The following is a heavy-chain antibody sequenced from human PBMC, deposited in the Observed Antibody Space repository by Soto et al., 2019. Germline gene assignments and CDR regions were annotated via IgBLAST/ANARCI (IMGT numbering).Heavy chain of an antibody. CDR1: GGTFSSYA. D-gene: IGHD6-13*01. J-gene: IGHJ6*02. Sequence: QVQLVQSGAEVEKPGSSVKVSCKASGGTFSSYAISWVRQAPGQGLEWMGGIIPIFGTANYAQKFQGRVTITADESTSTAYMELSSLRSEDTAVYYCARDLRHSSSWKYYYYYGMDVWGQGTTVTVSS. V-gene: IGHV1-69*01. CDR2: IIPIFGTA. CDR3: ARDLRHSSSWKYYYYYGMDV.